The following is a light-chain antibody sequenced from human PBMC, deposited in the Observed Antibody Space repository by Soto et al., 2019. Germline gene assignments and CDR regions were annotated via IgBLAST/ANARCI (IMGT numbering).Light chain of an antibody. CDR3: QQFNSYPRS. CDR1: QGISSA. V-gene: IGKV1-13*02. J-gene: IGKJ2*01. Sequence: AIQLTQSPSSLSASVGDRVTITCRASQGISSALAWYQQKPGKAPKLLIYDASSLESGVPSRFSGSGSGTDFTLTISSLQPEDFAIYYCQQFNSYPRSFGQGTKLEIK. CDR2: DAS.